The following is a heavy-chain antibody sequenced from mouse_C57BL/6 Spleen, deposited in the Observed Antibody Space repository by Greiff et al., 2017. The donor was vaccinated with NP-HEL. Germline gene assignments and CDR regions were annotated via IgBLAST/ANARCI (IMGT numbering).Heavy chain of an antibody. CDR2: INPNNGGT. Sequence: EVQLQQSGPELVKPGASVKISCKASGYTFTDYYMNWVKQSHGKSLEWIGDINPNNGGTSYNQKFKGKATLTVDKSSSTAYMELRSLTSEDSAVYYCARDPTDYYAMDDWGQGTSVTVSS. J-gene: IGHJ4*01. D-gene: IGHD4-1*02. V-gene: IGHV1-26*01. CDR3: ARDPTDYYAMDD. CDR1: GYTFTDYY.